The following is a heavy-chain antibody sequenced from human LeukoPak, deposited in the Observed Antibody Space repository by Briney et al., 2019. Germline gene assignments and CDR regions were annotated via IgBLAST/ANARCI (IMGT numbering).Heavy chain of an antibody. D-gene: IGHD3-16*02. Sequence: SETLSLTCTVSGGSIDTYYWNWIRQPPGKGLEWIGYVFHTGSTNYNPSLKSRVTISVDTSKNQFSLKLSSVTAADTAVYYCARDLLYDYVWGSYRYAYFDYWGQGTLVTVSS. CDR2: VFHTGST. J-gene: IGHJ4*02. V-gene: IGHV4-59*12. CDR1: GGSIDTYY. CDR3: ARDLLYDYVWGSYRYAYFDY.